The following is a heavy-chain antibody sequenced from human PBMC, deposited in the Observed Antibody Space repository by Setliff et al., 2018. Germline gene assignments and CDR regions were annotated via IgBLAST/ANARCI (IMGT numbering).Heavy chain of an antibody. J-gene: IGHJ6*02. CDR3: ARFRYSYDQYGMDV. V-gene: IGHV4-59*01. D-gene: IGHD5-18*01. CDR1: GFTFSDYY. Sequence: GSLRLSCAASGFTFSDYYMSWIRQPPGKGLEWIGSIYYSGSTNYNPSLKSRVTISVDTSKNQFSLKLSSVTAADTAVYYCARFRYSYDQYGMDVWGQGTTVTVSS. CDR2: IYYSGST.